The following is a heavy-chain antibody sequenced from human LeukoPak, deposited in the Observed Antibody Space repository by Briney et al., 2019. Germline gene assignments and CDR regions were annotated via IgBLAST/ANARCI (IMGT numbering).Heavy chain of an antibody. CDR2: ISNSGDTI. D-gene: IGHD7-27*01. J-gene: IGHJ4*02. Sequence: PGGSLRLSCAASGFTFSDSYMTWLRQAPGKGLEWVSFISNSGDTIYYADSVKGRFTTSRDNAMSSLYLQMNSLRAEDTAVYYCGRGHWGLDYWGQGTLVTVSS. V-gene: IGHV3-11*04. CDR3: GRGHWGLDY. CDR1: GFTFSDSY.